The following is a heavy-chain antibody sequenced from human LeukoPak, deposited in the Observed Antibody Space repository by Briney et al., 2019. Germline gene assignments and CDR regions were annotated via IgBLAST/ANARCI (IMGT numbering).Heavy chain of an antibody. CDR3: ARVSLRMVRGVILCDY. D-gene: IGHD3-10*01. CDR1: GYTFTNYG. J-gene: IGHJ4*02. CDR2: ISANNGNT. Sequence: ASVKVSCKASGYTFTNYGVTWVRQAPGQGLEWMGWISANNGNTNYARNFQGRVTMTEATSTSTAYMELRSLRSDDTAVYYCARVSLRMVRGVILCDYWGQGTLVTVSS. V-gene: IGHV1-18*01.